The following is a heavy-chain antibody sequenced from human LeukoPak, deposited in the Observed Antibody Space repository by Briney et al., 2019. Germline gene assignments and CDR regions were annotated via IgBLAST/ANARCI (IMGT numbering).Heavy chain of an antibody. CDR1: GFIFSSYN. V-gene: IGHV3-21*01. J-gene: IGHJ4*01. CDR2: ISSSGSYI. D-gene: IGHD3-3*01. CDR3: GRAYDFSRH. Sequence: TGGSLRLSCAASGFIFSSYNIDWVRQAPGKGLEWVSSISSSGSYIYYADSVKGRFTISRDNAKNSLYLQMNSLRAEDTALYYCGRAYDFSRHWGQGTLVTVSS.